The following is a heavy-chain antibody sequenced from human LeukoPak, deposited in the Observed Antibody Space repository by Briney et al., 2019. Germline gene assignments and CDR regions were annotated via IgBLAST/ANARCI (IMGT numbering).Heavy chain of an antibody. CDR3: TGDVYQH. CDR2: IGYSGTNT. J-gene: IGHJ1*01. Sequence: PGGSLRLSCAASGFTFSTYTMNWVRQAPGRGLEWVSSIGYSGTNTHYADSVKGRFTISRDNSKNTVYLQMNSLRAEDTAVYYCTGDVYQHWGQGTLVTVSS. CDR1: GFTFSTYT. D-gene: IGHD1-14*01. V-gene: IGHV3-21*04.